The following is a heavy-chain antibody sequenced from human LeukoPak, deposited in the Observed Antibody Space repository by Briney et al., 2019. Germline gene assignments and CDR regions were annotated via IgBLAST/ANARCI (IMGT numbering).Heavy chain of an antibody. Sequence: GGSLRLSCVASGFTLRSYVMNWVRQTPGKGLEWVSSISGSGDSTFYADSVKGRFSISRDNSKNTLYLQMNSLRAEDTAVYYCAKGLRYFDWFPYDAFDIWGQGTMVTVSS. D-gene: IGHD3-9*01. V-gene: IGHV3-23*01. CDR2: ISGSGDST. CDR3: AKGLRYFDWFPYDAFDI. J-gene: IGHJ3*02. CDR1: GFTLRSYV.